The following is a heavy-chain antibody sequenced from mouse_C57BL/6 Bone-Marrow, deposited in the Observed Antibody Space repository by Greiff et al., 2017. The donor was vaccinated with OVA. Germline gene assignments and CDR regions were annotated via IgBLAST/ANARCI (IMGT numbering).Heavy chain of an antibody. J-gene: IGHJ2*01. CDR1: GYTFTSYW. CDR3: ARGTTVVAPYYFDY. D-gene: IGHD1-1*01. V-gene: IGHV1-52*01. Sequence: LQPGAELVRPGSSVKLSCKASGYTFTSYWMHWVKQRPIQGLEWIGNIDPSDSETHYNQKFKDKATLTVDKSSSTAYMQLSSLTSEDSAVYYCARGTTVVAPYYFDYWGQGTTLTVSS. CDR2: IDPSDSET.